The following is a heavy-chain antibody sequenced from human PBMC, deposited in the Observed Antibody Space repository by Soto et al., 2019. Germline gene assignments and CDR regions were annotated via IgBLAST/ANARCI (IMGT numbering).Heavy chain of an antibody. CDR3: ARDLDSRGDYYYYGMDV. J-gene: IGHJ6*04. CDR1: GFTFSSNG. Sequence: GGSLRLSCTASGFTFSSNGMHWVRQAPGKGLEWVAVIWSDGSNKYYADSVKGRFTIFRDNSKSTLYLQMNSLRAEDTAVYYCARDLDSRGDYYYYGMDVRCKGTTVTVSS. D-gene: IGHD6-13*01. V-gene: IGHV3-33*01. CDR2: IWSDGSNK.